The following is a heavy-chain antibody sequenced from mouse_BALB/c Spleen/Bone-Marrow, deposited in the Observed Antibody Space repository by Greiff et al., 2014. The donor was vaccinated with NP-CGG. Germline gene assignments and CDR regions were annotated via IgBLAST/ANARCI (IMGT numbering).Heavy chain of an antibody. CDR1: GFSLTSHG. CDR2: IWAGGST. D-gene: IGHD1-1*01. J-gene: IGHJ1*01. CDR3: ARVYLWYFDV. V-gene: IGHV2-9*02. Sequence: VMLVESGPGLVAPSQSLSITCTVSGFSLTSHGVHWVRQPPGKGLEWLGVIWAGGSTNYNSALMSRLSISKDNSKGQVFLKMNSLQTDDTAMYYCARVYLWYFDVWGAGTTVTVSS.